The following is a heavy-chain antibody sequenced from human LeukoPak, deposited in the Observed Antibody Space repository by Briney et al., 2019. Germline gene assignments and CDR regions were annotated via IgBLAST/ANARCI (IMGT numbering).Heavy chain of an antibody. CDR3: ASEEWPQNY. CDR1: GFSLSTCA. V-gene: IGHV3-23*01. D-gene: IGHD3-3*01. CDR2: ISGSGARP. Sequence: GASLILSCAASGFSLSTCAMGWLREAPGKGLGWVSAISGSGARPFYAGSVKGRFTPSRDNSENTVYRQMSGRRAEDTALYYCASEEWPQNYWGEGTLVTVSS. J-gene: IGHJ4*02.